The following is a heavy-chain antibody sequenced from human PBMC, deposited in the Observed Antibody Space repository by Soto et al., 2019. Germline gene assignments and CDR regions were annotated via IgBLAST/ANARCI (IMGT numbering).Heavy chain of an antibody. J-gene: IGHJ6*03. CDR3: ARLRFGELLENHHYYLAV. D-gene: IGHD3-10*01. CDR1: GYTFTSYG. V-gene: IGHV1-18*01. Sequence: ASVNVSCKASGYTFTSYGISWVRQAPGEGLEWMGWISAYNGNTNYAQKLQGRVTMTTDTSTSTAYMELRSLRSDDTAVYYCARLRFGELLENHHYYLAVPAQGTKVPVYS. CDR2: ISAYNGNT.